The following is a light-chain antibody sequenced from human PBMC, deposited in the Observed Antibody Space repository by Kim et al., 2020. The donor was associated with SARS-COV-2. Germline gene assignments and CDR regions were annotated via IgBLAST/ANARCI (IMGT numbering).Light chain of an antibody. J-gene: IGLJ2*01. CDR3: ATWDSSLSAGV. V-gene: IGLV1-51*01. Sequence: GQRVTMSCSGSSSNIGNNYVSWYQHLPGTAPKLLIYDNDERVLGIPDRFSGSKSGTSATLAITGLQTGDEADYYCATWDSSLSAGVFGGGTQLTVL. CDR1: SSNIGNNY. CDR2: DND.